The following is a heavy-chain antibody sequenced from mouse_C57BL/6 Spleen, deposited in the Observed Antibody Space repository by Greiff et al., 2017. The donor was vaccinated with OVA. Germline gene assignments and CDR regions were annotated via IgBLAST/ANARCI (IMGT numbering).Heavy chain of an antibody. Sequence: QVQLQQPGAELVKPGASVKISCKASGYTFTSYWITWVKQRPGQGLEWIGGIYPGSGSTNYNEKFKSTATLTVDTSSSTAYMQLRSLTSEDSAVYYCARLGDYDAWFAYWSQGTLVTVSA. CDR1: GYTFTSYW. CDR3: ARLGDYDAWFAY. V-gene: IGHV1-55*01. J-gene: IGHJ3*01. CDR2: IYPGSGST. D-gene: IGHD2-4*01.